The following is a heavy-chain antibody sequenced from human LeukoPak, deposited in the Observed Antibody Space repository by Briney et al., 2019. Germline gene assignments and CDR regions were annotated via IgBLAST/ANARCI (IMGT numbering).Heavy chain of an antibody. CDR2: IIPIFGTA. J-gene: IGHJ5*02. CDR1: GGTFSSYA. CDR3: ARDARDYDFWGGYYGSSNWFDP. D-gene: IGHD3-3*01. V-gene: IGHV1-69*13. Sequence: ASVKVSCKASGGTFSSYAISWVRQAPGQGLEWMGGIIPIFGTANYAQKFQGRVTITADESTSTAYMELSSLRSEDTAVYYCARDARDYDFWGGYYGSSNWFDPWGQGTLVTVSS.